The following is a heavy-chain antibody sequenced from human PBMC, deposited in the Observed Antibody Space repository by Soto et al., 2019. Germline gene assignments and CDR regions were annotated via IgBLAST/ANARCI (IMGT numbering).Heavy chain of an antibody. D-gene: IGHD3-16*01. J-gene: IGHJ6*02. CDR2: INSDGSSS. Sequence: PGGSLRLSCAASGFTLSSNWMHWVRQAPGKGLVWVSRINSDGSSSRYADSVKGRFTISRDSAKNTLYLQMNSLKADDTAVYYCAREVGGDVAHTDYFYDMDAWGQGTTVT. V-gene: IGHV3-74*01. CDR3: AREVGGDVAHTDYFYDMDA. CDR1: GFTLSSNW.